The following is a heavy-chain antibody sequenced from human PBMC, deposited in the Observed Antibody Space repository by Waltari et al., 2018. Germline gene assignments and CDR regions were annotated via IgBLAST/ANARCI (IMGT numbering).Heavy chain of an antibody. V-gene: IGHV4-31*03. D-gene: IGHD2-15*01. CDR1: GGSISSGGYY. J-gene: IGHJ5*02. CDR2: IYYSGST. CDR3: ARGGEYCSGGSCYSFDP. Sequence: QVQLQESGPGLVKSSQTLSLTCTVSGGSISSGGYYWSWIRKHPGKGLEWIGYIYYSGSTYYNPSLKSRVTISVDTSKNQFSLKLSSVTAADTAVYYCARGGEYCSGGSCYSFDPWGQGTLVTVSS.